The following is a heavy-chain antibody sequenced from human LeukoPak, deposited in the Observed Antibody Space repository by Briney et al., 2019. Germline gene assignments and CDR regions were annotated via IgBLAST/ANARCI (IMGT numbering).Heavy chain of an antibody. V-gene: IGHV3-23*01. CDR1: GFTFSSYS. CDR2: ISGSGGST. Sequence: GGSLRLSCAASGFTFSSYSMNWVRQAPGKGLEWVSAISGSGGSTYYADSVKGRFTISRDNSKNTLYLQMNSLRAEDTAVYYCAKLSIAAPPGLGYWGQGTLVTVSS. J-gene: IGHJ4*02. CDR3: AKLSIAAPPGLGY. D-gene: IGHD6-6*01.